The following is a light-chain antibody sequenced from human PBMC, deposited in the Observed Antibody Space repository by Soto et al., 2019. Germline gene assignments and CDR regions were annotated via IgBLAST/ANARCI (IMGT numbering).Light chain of an antibody. V-gene: IGKV1-5*03. CDR1: QSITTW. CDR3: QQYETYYT. CDR2: KAS. J-gene: IGKJ2*01. Sequence: DIQMTQSPSTLSASGGDRVTITCRASQSITTWLAWYQQKPGKAPNLLIYKASNLESGVPSRFSGSGSGTEFTLTISGLQRDDFATYYCQQYETYYTFGQGTKLELK.